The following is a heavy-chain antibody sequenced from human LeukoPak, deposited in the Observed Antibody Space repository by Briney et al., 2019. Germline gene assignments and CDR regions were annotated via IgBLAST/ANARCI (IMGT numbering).Heavy chain of an antibody. CDR2: IYYSGST. J-gene: IGHJ2*01. Sequence: SQTLSLTCTVSGGSISSGGYYWSWIRQHPGKGLEWIGYIYYSGSTYYTPSLKNRVTISVATSKNQFSLRLSSVTAVDTAVYYCARGGSGYSWYFDLWGRGTLVTVSS. D-gene: IGHD5-12*01. CDR3: ARGGSGYSWYFDL. V-gene: IGHV4-31*03. CDR1: GGSISSGGYY.